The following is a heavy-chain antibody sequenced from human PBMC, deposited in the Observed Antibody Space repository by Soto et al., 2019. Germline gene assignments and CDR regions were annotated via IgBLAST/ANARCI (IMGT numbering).Heavy chain of an antibody. Sequence: QVQLLQSGAEVKKPGSSVKVSCKASGGTFSSYAISWVRQAPGHGLEWMGGVIPIFGTANYAQKFQGRVTITADESTSTSYMELSSLRSEDTAVYYCARDIVVVPAAQGYYYYYVMDVWCQGNTVTVSS. CDR2: VIPIFGTA. CDR3: ARDIVVVPAAQGYYYYYVMDV. V-gene: IGHV1-69*01. CDR1: GGTFSSYA. J-gene: IGHJ6*02. D-gene: IGHD2-2*01.